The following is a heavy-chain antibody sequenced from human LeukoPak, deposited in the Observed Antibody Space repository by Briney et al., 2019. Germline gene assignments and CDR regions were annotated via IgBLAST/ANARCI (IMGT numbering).Heavy chain of an antibody. CDR2: INPNSGGT. Sequence: ASVKVSCKASGYTFTGYYMHWVRQAPGQGLEWMGWINPNSGGTNYAQKFQGRVTMTRDTSISTAYMELSRLRSDDTAVYYCARECGSGWSEVWFDPWGQGTLVTVSS. J-gene: IGHJ5*02. CDR3: ARECGSGWSEVWFDP. D-gene: IGHD6-19*01. V-gene: IGHV1-2*02. CDR1: GYTFTGYY.